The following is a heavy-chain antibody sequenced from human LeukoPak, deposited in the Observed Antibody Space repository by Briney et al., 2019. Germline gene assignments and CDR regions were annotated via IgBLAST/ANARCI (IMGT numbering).Heavy chain of an antibody. CDR1: GFTFNTYA. CDR2: ISYDGRNK. V-gene: IGHV3-30*04. CDR3: ARGGPLYYYYGLDV. J-gene: IGHJ6*04. D-gene: IGHD1-26*01. Sequence: PGGSLRLSCATSGFTFNTYAFHRVRQAPGKGLEWVAVISYDGRNKYFADSMQGRFTISRDNSKNTLYLQMNSLRAEDTAVYYCARGGPLYYYYGLDVWGKGTTVTVSS.